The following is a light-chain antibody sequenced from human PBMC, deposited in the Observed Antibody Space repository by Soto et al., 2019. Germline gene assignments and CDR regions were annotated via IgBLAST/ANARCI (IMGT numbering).Light chain of an antibody. CDR1: QSLVHSDGNTY. CDR3: MHATPLLT. CDR2: QIS. Sequence: DLQMTQTPLSSPVTLGHPASISCRSSQSLVHSDGNTYLRSLQQRRGQPQRLLIYQISNRCSGVPNRCSSSCAGTDFTLKISRVEAEDVAFYYRMHATPLLTFGGGTKVEIK. J-gene: IGKJ4*01. V-gene: IGKV2-24*01.